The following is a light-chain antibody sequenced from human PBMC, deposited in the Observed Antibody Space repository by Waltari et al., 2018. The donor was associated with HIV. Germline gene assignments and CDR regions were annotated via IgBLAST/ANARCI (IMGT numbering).Light chain of an antibody. CDR1: QSISHNSNNRNY. CDR3: QQYYSSPRT. CDR2: GAS. Sequence: DIVMTQSPDSLAVSLGERATINCQSSQSISHNSNNRNYLAWYQQKPGQPPRLLIYGASARESGVPDRFSGSGSATSFSLSICSLQAEDVAVYFCQQYYSSPRTFGQGTKVEIK. J-gene: IGKJ1*01. V-gene: IGKV4-1*01.